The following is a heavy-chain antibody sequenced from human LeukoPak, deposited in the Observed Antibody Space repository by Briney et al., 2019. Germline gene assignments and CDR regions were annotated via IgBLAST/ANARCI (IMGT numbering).Heavy chain of an antibody. J-gene: IGHJ4*02. CDR2: IYYSGGT. D-gene: IGHD3-10*01. Sequence: PSETLSLTCTVSGGSTSSYYWSWIRQPPGKGLEWIGYIYYSGGTNYNPSLKSRVTISVDTSKNQFSLKLSSVTAADTAVYYCARTRYGSGSPITFDYWGQGTLVTVSS. CDR1: GGSTSSYY. V-gene: IGHV4-59*08. CDR3: ARTRYGSGSPITFDY.